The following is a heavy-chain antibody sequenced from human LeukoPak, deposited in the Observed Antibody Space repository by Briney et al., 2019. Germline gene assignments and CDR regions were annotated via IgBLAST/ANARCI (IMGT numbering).Heavy chain of an antibody. V-gene: IGHV3-9*01. D-gene: IGHD2-15*01. CDR2: SSWNSGSI. Sequence: PGGSLRLSCAASGFIFDDYAMHWVRQAPGKGLEWVSGSSWNSGSIGYADSVKGRFTISRDNAKDSLYLQMNSLRAEDTALYYCAKGGYCSGGSCYYFDYWGQGTLVTVSS. CDR1: GFIFDDYA. J-gene: IGHJ4*02. CDR3: AKGGYCSGGSCYYFDY.